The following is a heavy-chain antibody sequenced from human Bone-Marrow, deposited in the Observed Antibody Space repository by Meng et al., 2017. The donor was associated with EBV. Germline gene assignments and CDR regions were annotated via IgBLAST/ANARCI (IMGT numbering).Heavy chain of an antibody. D-gene: IGHD3-10*01. J-gene: IGHJ4*02. Sequence: LGSSAAEVKKPGSSVKVSCKTSGGPFRYYAISWVRQAPGQGLEWLGGFLPRLGAPNYAQKFHGRVKITADESTSTHYMDLSSLRSEDTAIYYCASESGRGYTPDYWGQGTLVTVSS. V-gene: IGHV1-69*01. CDR3: ASESGRGYTPDY. CDR1: GGPFRYYA. CDR2: FLPRLGAP.